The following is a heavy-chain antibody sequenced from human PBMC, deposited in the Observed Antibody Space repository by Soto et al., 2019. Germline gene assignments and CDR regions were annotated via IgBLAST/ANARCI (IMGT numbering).Heavy chain of an antibody. CDR3: AIDSPPAAPYSSAWTGWFDP. CDR1: GFSFSSYT. V-gene: IGHV3-21*01. J-gene: IGHJ5*02. D-gene: IGHD6-19*01. Sequence: PGGSLRLSCADSGFSFSSYTMNWVRQAPGNGLAWSSAISPTSSYLYYADSVKGRVTISRDNAKNSLYLQLNSLRPAGTAVSYCAIDSPPAAPYSSAWTGWFDPWGQGP. CDR2: ISPTSSYL.